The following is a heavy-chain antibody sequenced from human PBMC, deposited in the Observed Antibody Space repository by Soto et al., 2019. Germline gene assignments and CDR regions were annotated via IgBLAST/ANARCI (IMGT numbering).Heavy chain of an antibody. D-gene: IGHD6-13*01. CDR2: ISTFHGNT. V-gene: IGHV1-18*01. Sequence: QVPLVQSGAEVKKPGASVKVSCKASGYTFTNQGISWVRQAPGQGLEWVGWISTFHGNTDFAQKLQGRVTLTTDTSTSTAYMELRDLRSDDTAVYFCARDPHLSSWNKIDLWGQGTLVTVSS. CDR1: GYTFTNQG. J-gene: IGHJ5*02. CDR3: ARDPHLSSWNKIDL.